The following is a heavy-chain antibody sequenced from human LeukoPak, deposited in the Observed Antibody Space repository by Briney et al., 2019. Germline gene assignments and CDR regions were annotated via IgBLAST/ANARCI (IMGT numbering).Heavy chain of an antibody. D-gene: IGHD4-23*01. J-gene: IGHJ4*02. V-gene: IGHV1-46*02. CDR3: ATSATNYGGLFDS. CDR2: INPSGTST. Sequence: GASVKVSCKASGDTFNNYYVNWVRQAPGQGLEWMGIINPSGTSTNYAQGFQDRVTMTRDTSTTTVYMELSSLRSEDTAVYYCATSATNYGGLFDSWGQGTLVTVSS. CDR1: GDTFNNYY.